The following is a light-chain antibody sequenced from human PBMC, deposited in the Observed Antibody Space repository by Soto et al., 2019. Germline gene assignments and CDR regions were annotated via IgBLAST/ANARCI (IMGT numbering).Light chain of an antibody. V-gene: IGLV4-69*01. Sequence: QLVLTQSPSASASLGASVKLTCTLSSGHSSYAIAWHQQQPEKGPRYLMKLNSDGSHSKGDGIPDRFSGSSSGAERYLTISSLQSEDEADYYCQNWGTGIHWVFGGGTQLTVL. CDR1: SGHSSYA. CDR3: QNWGTGIHWV. J-gene: IGLJ3*02. CDR2: LNSDGSH.